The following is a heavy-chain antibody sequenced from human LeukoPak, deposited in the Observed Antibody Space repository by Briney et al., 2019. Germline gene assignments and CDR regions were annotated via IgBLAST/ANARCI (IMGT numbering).Heavy chain of an antibody. CDR2: INHSGST. V-gene: IGHV4-34*01. CDR3: ARRRSFDY. CDR1: GGSFGGYY. J-gene: IGHJ4*02. Sequence: PETLSLTCVVYGGSFGGYYCRWIRQPPGKGLEWVGEINHSGSTNYNPSFKSRVTISVDTSKNQFSLKLNSVTAADTAVYYCARRRSFDYWGQGTLVTVSS.